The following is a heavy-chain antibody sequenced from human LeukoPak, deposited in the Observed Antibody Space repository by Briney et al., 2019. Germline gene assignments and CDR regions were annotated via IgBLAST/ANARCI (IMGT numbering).Heavy chain of an antibody. Sequence: GGSLRLSCAGSDFTFSSYTMNWVRQAPGKGLEWVSSISSSSTYIYSADSVKGRFTISRDNAKNSLYLQMNSLRAEDTAIYYCARAYGDSDFDYWGQGTLVTVSS. CDR2: ISSSSTYI. D-gene: IGHD4-17*01. CDR3: ARAYGDSDFDY. CDR1: DFTFSSYT. V-gene: IGHV3-21*01. J-gene: IGHJ4*02.